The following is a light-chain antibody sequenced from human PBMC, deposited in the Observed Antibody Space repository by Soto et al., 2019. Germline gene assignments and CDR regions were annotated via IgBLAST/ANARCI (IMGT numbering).Light chain of an antibody. Sequence: EIVMTQSPATLPVSPGESATLSCRASESISRNLAWYQQKPGQAPRLLVYGASTRASGVAARFSGGGSGTDFALTISSLQSEDFAIYHCQQYHNWPPAWTFGQGTKVDIK. J-gene: IGKJ1*01. CDR3: QQYHNWPPAWT. CDR2: GAS. V-gene: IGKV3-15*01. CDR1: ESISRN.